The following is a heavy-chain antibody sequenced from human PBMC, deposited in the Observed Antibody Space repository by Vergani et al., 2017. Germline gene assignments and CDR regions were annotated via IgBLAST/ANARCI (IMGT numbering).Heavy chain of an antibody. Sequence: QVQLVQSGAEVKKPGSSVKVSCKASGCTFSSYAISWVRQAPGQGLEWMGGIIAIFGTANYAQKFQGRVTITADESTSTAYMELGSLRSEDTAVYYCATLIAAAGKPEYFQHWGQGTLVTVSS. CDR3: ATLIAAAGKPEYFQH. CDR2: IIAIFGTA. J-gene: IGHJ1*01. V-gene: IGHV1-69*01. D-gene: IGHD6-13*01. CDR1: GCTFSSYA.